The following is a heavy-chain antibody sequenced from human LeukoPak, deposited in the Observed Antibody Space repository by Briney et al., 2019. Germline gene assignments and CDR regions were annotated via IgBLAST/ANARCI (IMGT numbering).Heavy chain of an antibody. D-gene: IGHD6-19*01. CDR1: GGSISSSSYY. V-gene: IGHV4-39*01. J-gene: IGHJ4*02. CDR2: IYYSGTT. CDR3: AGGRSSVLGY. Sequence: SVTLSLTCTVSGGSISSSSYYWGWIRQPPGKGLEWIGSIYYSGTTYYNPSLKSRVTISVDTSKNQFSLKLSSVTAADTAVYYCAGGRSSVLGYWGQGTLVTVSS.